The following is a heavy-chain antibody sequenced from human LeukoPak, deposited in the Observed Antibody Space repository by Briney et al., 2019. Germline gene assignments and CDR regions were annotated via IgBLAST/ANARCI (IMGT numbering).Heavy chain of an antibody. Sequence: SETLSLTCTVSGGSISSGDYYWSWIRQPPGKGLEWIGYIYYSGSTYYNPSPKSRVTISVDTSKNQFSLKLSSVTAADTAVYYCARDNCSGGSCWRGPEHYYYYYGMDVWGQGTTVTVSS. CDR2: IYYSGST. CDR1: GGSISSGDYY. V-gene: IGHV4-30-4*01. CDR3: ARDNCSGGSCWRGPEHYYYYYGMDV. D-gene: IGHD2-15*01. J-gene: IGHJ6*02.